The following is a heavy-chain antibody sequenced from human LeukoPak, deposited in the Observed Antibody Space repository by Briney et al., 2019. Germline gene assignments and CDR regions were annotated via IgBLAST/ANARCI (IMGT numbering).Heavy chain of an antibody. J-gene: IGHJ4*02. Sequence: QPGGSLRLSCAASGFTVSGNYMSWVRQAPGKGLEWVSVIYSSDNTYYIDSVKGRFTISRDNSKNTLYLQMNGLRAEDTAVYYCAGRRVLGASFDYWGQGTLVTVSS. V-gene: IGHV3-66*02. CDR2: IYSSDNT. D-gene: IGHD4/OR15-4a*01. CDR3: AGRRVLGASFDY. CDR1: GFTVSGNY.